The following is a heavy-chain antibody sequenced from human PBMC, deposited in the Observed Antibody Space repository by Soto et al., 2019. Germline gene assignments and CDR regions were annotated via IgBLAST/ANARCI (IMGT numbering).Heavy chain of an antibody. J-gene: IGHJ4*02. CDR1: GFTVSDSW. CDR3: ARVAVVTRGIDY. CDR2: VNEHGTDS. V-gene: IGHV3-74*01. D-gene: IGHD6-19*01. Sequence: GGSLRLSCVASGFTVSDSWMHWVRQAPGKGLVWVSRVNEHGTDSNYADSVKGRFTISRDNAKNTVYLQMNGLGAEDTAVYYCARVAVVTRGIDYWGQGTLVTVSS.